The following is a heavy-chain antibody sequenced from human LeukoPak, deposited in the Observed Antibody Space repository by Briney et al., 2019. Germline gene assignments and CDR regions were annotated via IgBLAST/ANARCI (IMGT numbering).Heavy chain of an antibody. D-gene: IGHD1-26*01. CDR3: ARGRRWELYGGVLFDY. CDR2: INHSGST. CDR1: GGSFSGYY. V-gene: IGHV4-34*01. J-gene: IGHJ4*02. Sequence: PSETLSLTCAVYGGSFSGYYWSWIRQPPGKGLEWIGEINHSGSTNYNPSLKSRVTISVDTSKNQFSLKLSSVTAADTAVYYCARGRRWELYGGVLFDYWGQGTLVTVSS.